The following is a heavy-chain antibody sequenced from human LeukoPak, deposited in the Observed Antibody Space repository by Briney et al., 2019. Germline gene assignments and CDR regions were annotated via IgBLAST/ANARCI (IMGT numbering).Heavy chain of an antibody. CDR3: ARGIEYSSSSGAFDI. D-gene: IGHD6-6*01. CDR1: GGSISSGGYP. J-gene: IGHJ3*02. Sequence: SQTLSLTCAVSGGSISSGGYPWSWIRQPPGKGLEWIGYIYHSGSTYYNPSLKSRVTISVDRSKNQFSLKLSSVTAADTAVYYCARGIEYSSSSGAFDIWGQGTMVTVSS. V-gene: IGHV4-30-2*01. CDR2: IYHSGST.